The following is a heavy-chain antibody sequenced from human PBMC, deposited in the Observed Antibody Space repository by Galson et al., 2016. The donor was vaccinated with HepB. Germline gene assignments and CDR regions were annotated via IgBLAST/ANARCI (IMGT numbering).Heavy chain of an antibody. CDR1: GLAF. Sequence: SLRLSCAASGLAFMHWVRQAPGKGLERVAVIAHHGGSIDYADSVRGRFTISRDNSKNTLPLQMNSLRGEDTAVYYCARPPVDGGYSYGPFDHWGQGILVTVSS. D-gene: IGHD5-18*01. J-gene: IGHJ4*02. V-gene: IGHV3-30*03. CDR2: IAHHGGSI. CDR3: ARPPVDGGYSYGPFDH.